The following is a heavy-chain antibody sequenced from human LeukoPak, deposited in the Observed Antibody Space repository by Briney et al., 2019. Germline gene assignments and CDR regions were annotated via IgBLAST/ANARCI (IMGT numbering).Heavy chain of an antibody. CDR2: ISSIGRTI. CDR3: ARLYSSSSGKAFDI. V-gene: IGHV3-48*03. CDR1: GFTFSSYE. Sequence: GGSLRLSCAASGFTFSSYEMNWVRQAPGKGLEWVSYISSIGRTIYHADSVKGRFTISRDNAKNSLYLQMNSLRAEDTAVYYCARLYSSSSGKAFDIWGQGTMVTVSS. J-gene: IGHJ3*02. D-gene: IGHD6-6*01.